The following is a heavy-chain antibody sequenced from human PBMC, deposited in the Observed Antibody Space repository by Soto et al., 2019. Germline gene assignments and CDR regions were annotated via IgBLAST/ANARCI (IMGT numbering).Heavy chain of an antibody. D-gene: IGHD5-18*01. CDR1: GFTFSSHA. Sequence: EVQLLESGGGLVQPGGSLRLSCAASGFTFSSHAMSWVRQAPGKGLEWVSGISGRGSSTYYADSVKGRFTISRDNSKNTVYLQMNSLRAEDTAVFYCAKYTEGGYTYGMVRTFDIWGKGTMVTVSS. V-gene: IGHV3-23*01. CDR2: ISGRGSST. J-gene: IGHJ3*02. CDR3: AKYTEGGYTYGMVRTFDI.